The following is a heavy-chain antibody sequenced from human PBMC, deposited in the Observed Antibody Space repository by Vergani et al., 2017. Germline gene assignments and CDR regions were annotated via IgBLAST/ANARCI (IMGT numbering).Heavy chain of an antibody. Sequence: QVQLVQSGAEVKKPGSSLKVSCKASGGTFSSYAISWVRQAPGQGLEWMEGIILIFGTANYAQKFQGRVTITADKSTSTAYMELSSLRSEDTAVYYCARSVVGVVPAGSYYYYYMDVGGKGTTVTV. J-gene: IGHJ6*03. CDR3: ARSVVGVVPAGSYYYYYMDV. D-gene: IGHD2-2*01. CDR2: IILIFGTA. CDR1: GGTFSSYA. V-gene: IGHV1-69*06.